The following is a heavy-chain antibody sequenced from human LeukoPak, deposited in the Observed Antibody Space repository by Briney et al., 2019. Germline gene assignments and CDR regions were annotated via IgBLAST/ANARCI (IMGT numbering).Heavy chain of an antibody. CDR1: GGTFSSYA. D-gene: IGHD3-9*01. V-gene: IGHV1-69*04. CDR2: IIPILGIA. J-gene: IGHJ4*02. Sequence: SVKVSCKASGGTFSSYAISWVRQAPGQGLEWMGRIIPILGIANYAQEFQGRVTITADKSTSTAYMELSSLRSEDTAVYYCARPGVVRYFDWLPLDYWGQGTLVTVSS. CDR3: ARPGVVRYFDWLPLDY.